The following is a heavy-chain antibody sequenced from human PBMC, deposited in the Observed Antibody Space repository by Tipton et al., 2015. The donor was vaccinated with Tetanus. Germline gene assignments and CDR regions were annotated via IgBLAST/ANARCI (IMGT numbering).Heavy chain of an antibody. D-gene: IGHD3-22*01. CDR2: IITIFGTA. J-gene: IGHJ4*02. Sequence: QMQLVQSVAEVKKPGSSVKVSCKASGGTFSSYAISWVRQAPGQGLEWMGGIITIFGTANYAQKFQGRVTITADESTSTDYMERSSLRSEDTAVYYWARVTYDSSGYRRWYYLDYWGQGTLVTVSS. V-gene: IGHV1-69*01. CDR3: ARVTYDSSGYRRWYYLDY. CDR1: GGTFSSYA.